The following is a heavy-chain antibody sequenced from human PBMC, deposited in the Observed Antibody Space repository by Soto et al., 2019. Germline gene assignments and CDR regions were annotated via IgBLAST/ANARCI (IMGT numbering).Heavy chain of an antibody. V-gene: IGHV1-18*01. Sequence: ASVKVSCKASGYTFTSYGISWVRQAPGQGLEWMGWISAYNGNTNYAQKLQGRVTMTTDTSTSTAYMELRSLRSDDTAVYYCARENRGYSYGDTGDYWGQGTLVTVPQ. CDR2: ISAYNGNT. CDR3: ARENRGYSYGDTGDY. CDR1: GYTFTSYG. D-gene: IGHD5-18*01. J-gene: IGHJ4*02.